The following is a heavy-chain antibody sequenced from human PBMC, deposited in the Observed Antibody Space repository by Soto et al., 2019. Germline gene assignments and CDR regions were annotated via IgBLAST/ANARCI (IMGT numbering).Heavy chain of an antibody. CDR2: ISGGGGST. V-gene: IGHV3-23*01. J-gene: IGHJ4*02. CDR1: GFTFSSYA. Sequence: GGSLRLSCAASGFTFSSYAISWVRQAPGKGLPWVSVISGGGGSTHSQDSVKGRFTISRDNSKNTLYLQMNSLSAEDTAVYYCAKDELIVVVVDATLFDYWGQGTLVTVSS. CDR3: AKDELIVVVVDATLFDY. D-gene: IGHD2-15*01.